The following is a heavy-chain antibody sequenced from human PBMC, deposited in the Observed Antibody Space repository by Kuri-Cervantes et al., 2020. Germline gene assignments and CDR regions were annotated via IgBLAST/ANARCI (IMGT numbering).Heavy chain of an antibody. D-gene: IGHD3-10*01. CDR2: IKQDGGDK. V-gene: IGHV3-7*01. J-gene: IGHJ4*02. CDR3: ARDRGGMTMVRGGIF. CDR1: GFTFSSYA. Sequence: GESLKISCAASGFTFSSYAMHWVRQAPGKGLEWVANIKQDGGDKYYVESVKGRFTISRDNAKNSLYLQMNSLRVEDTAVYYCARDRGGMTMVRGGIFGGQGTLVTVSS.